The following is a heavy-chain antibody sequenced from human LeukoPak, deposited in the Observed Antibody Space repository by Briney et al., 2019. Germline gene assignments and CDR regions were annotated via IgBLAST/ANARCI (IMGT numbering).Heavy chain of an antibody. Sequence: SETLSLTCTVSGGSISSYYWSWIRQPPGKGLEWIGYIHYSGGTNYNPSLKSRVAISMDTSKNQLSLRLSSVTAADTAVYYCARGLYSSTWPDYWGPGTLVTVSS. D-gene: IGHD6-13*01. J-gene: IGHJ4*02. CDR1: GGSISSYY. CDR2: IHYSGGT. CDR3: ARGLYSSTWPDY. V-gene: IGHV4-59*08.